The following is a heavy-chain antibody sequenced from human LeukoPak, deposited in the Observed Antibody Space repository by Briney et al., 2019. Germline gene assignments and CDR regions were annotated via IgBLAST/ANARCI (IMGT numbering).Heavy chain of an antibody. J-gene: IGHJ5*02. CDR3: ARDRWDIVVVPAARAGVNWFDP. D-gene: IGHD2-2*01. V-gene: IGHV1-8*01. Sequence: GASVKVSCKASGYTFTSYDINWVRQATGQGLEWMGWMNPNSGNTGYAQKFQGRVTITTDESTSTAYMELSSLRSEDTAVYYCARDRWDIVVVPAARAGVNWFDPWGQGTLVTVSS. CDR2: MNPNSGNT. CDR1: GYTFTSYD.